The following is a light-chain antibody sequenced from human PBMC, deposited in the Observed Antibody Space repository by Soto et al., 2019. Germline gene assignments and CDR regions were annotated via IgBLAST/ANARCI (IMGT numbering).Light chain of an antibody. Sequence: EIVLTQSPATLSLSPGERGTLSCRASESVTDYLAWYQQKPGQAPRLLVHDVSNRAAGIPTRFSGGGSGTDFTLTISNVEPEDFAVYYCQQRSDWPWTFGQGTKVDI. J-gene: IGKJ1*01. CDR2: DVS. CDR1: ESVTDY. CDR3: QQRSDWPWT. V-gene: IGKV3-11*01.